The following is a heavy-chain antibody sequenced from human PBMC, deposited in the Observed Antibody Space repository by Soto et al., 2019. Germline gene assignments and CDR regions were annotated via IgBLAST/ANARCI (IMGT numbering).Heavy chain of an antibody. D-gene: IGHD6-13*01. J-gene: IGHJ4*02. V-gene: IGHV3-33*08. CDR3: ARAHSSSWYVFVF. Sequence: GGSLRLSCAASGFTFSSYGMHWVRQAPGKGLEWVAVIWYDGSNKYYADSVKGRFTISRDNSKNTLYLQMNSLRAEDTAVYYCARAHSSSWYVFVFWGQGTLVTVSS. CDR2: IWYDGSNK. CDR1: GFTFSSYG.